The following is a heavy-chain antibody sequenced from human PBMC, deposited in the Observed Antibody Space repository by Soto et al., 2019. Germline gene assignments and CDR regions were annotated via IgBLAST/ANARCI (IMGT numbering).Heavy chain of an antibody. CDR2: INPNSGDT. J-gene: IGHJ6*02. CDR1: GYTFTGYY. D-gene: IGHD2-8*01. Sequence: ASVKVSCKASGYTFTGYYMHWVRQAPGQGLEWMGWINPNSGDTNYPQRLQGRLTMTTDTSTTTAYMELRSLRSDDTAVYYCARDPYHVLMVNAPNLYGMDVWGQGTTVTVSS. V-gene: IGHV1-2*02. CDR3: ARDPYHVLMVNAPNLYGMDV.